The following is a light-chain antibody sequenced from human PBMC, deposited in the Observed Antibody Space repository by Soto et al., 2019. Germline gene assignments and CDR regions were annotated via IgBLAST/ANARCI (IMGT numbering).Light chain of an antibody. CDR2: DAS. J-gene: IGKJ1*01. V-gene: IGKV3-15*01. Sequence: EIMMTQSPAILSVSPVERATLSCMVSQSVSSNLSRYQQKPGQAPRLLIYDASSRATGIPARFSGSGSGTEFTLTISSLQPDDFATYYCQQYNSYLRTFGQGTKVDIK. CDR1: QSVSSN. CDR3: QQYNSYLRT.